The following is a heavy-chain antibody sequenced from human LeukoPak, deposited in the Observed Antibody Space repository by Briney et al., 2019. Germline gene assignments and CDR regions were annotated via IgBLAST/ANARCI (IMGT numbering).Heavy chain of an antibody. V-gene: IGHV3-21*04. CDR2: ISSSSSYI. J-gene: IGHJ4*02. CDR3: ARSVEGNFDQ. CDR1: GFTFSSYS. D-gene: IGHD6-19*01. Sequence: GGSLRLSCAASGFTFSSYSMNWVRQAPGKGLEWVSSISSSSSYIYYADSVKGRFTISRDNDKNSAYLQLNSLRVEDTAMYYCARSVEGNFDQWGQGTLVTVSS.